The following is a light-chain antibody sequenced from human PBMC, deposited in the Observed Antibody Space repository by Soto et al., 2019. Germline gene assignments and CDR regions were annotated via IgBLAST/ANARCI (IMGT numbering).Light chain of an antibody. CDR1: QTITSY. Sequence: DLPMTQSPSSLSASVGDRVTITCRASQTITSYLNWYQQKPGEAPKLLIYAASNLQSGVPSRFSGSGSGTDFTLTISSLQPEDFATYYCQQTYSTPRAFGQGTKVEVK. J-gene: IGKJ1*01. CDR3: QQTYSTPRA. CDR2: AAS. V-gene: IGKV1-39*01.